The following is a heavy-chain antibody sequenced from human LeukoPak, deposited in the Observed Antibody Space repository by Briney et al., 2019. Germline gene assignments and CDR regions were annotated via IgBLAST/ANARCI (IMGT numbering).Heavy chain of an antibody. V-gene: IGHV5-10-1*01. Sequence: HGESLKISCKGSGYSFTSYWISWVRQMPGKGLEWMGRIDPSDSYTNYSPSFQGHVTISADKSISTAYLQWSSLKASDTAMYYCARRVIGHSGWVASDYWGQGTLVTVSS. D-gene: IGHD6-19*01. CDR3: ARRVIGHSGWVASDY. CDR2: IDPSDSYT. CDR1: GYSFTSYW. J-gene: IGHJ4*02.